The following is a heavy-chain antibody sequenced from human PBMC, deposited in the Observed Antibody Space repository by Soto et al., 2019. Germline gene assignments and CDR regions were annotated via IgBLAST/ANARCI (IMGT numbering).Heavy chain of an antibody. V-gene: IGHV3-33*01. CDR2: IWYDGSNK. CDR1: GFTFSSYG. Sequence: HPGGSLRLSCAASGFTFSSYGMHWVRQAPGKGLEWVAVIWYDGSNKYYADSVKGRFTISRDNSKNTLYLQMNSLRAEDTAVYYCARVHDSSGSRAFDYWGQGALVTVSS. J-gene: IGHJ4*02. CDR3: ARVHDSSGSRAFDY. D-gene: IGHD3-22*01.